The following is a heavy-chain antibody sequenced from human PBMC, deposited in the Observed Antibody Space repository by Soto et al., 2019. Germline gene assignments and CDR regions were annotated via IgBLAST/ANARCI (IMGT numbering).Heavy chain of an antibody. V-gene: IGHV1-18*04. J-gene: IGHJ6*02. Sequence: ASVKVSCKASGYTFTSYGISWVRQAPGQGLEWMGWISAYNGSTNYAQKLQGRVTMTTDTSTSTAYMELRSLRSDDPAVYYCATRKVDYYYGMDVWGQGTTVTV. CDR1: GYTFTSYG. CDR3: ATRKVDYYYGMDV. CDR2: ISAYNGST.